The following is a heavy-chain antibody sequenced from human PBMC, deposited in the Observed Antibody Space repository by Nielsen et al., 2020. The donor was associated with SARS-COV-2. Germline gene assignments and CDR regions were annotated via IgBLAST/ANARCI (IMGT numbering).Heavy chain of an antibody. Sequence: SVKVSCKASGGTFSSYAISWVRQAPGQGLEWMGGIIPIFGTANYAQKFQGRVTITADESTSTAYMELSSLRSEDTAVYYCARTGYSSSWRRYYYYGMDVWGQGTTVTVSS. D-gene: IGHD6-13*01. V-gene: IGHV1-69*13. CDR2: IIPIFGTA. J-gene: IGHJ6*02. CDR3: ARTGYSSSWRRYYYYGMDV. CDR1: GGTFSSYA.